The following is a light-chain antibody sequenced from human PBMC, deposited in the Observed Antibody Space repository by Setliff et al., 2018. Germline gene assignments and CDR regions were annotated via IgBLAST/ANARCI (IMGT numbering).Light chain of an antibody. Sequence: ALTQPASVSGSPGQSITISCTGTSSDVGGYKYVSWYQQLPGKAPKLIIFEVSNRPSGIPNRFSGSKSGNTASLSISGLQAEDEADYYCSSYTSLSTRVFGTGTKVTVL. CDR2: EVS. V-gene: IGLV2-14*01. J-gene: IGLJ1*01. CDR3: SSYTSLSTRV. CDR1: SSDVGGYKY.